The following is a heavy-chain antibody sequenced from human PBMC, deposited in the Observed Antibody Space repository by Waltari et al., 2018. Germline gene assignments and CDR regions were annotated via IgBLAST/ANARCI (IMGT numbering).Heavy chain of an antibody. J-gene: IGHJ4*02. CDR3: TTEGGRTWPMY. V-gene: IGHV3-15*01. CDR2: LKSKAEGGTT. CDR1: GFPFANAW. Sequence: EVQLVESGGGLVQPGDSLRLSCVASGFPFANAWINWVRQAPGKGLEWVGRLKSKAEGGTTDYAAPVKGRFAISRDDSKDTAYLQMNSLKTEDTAMYFCTTEGGRTWPMYWGQGTLVTVSS. D-gene: IGHD2-2*01.